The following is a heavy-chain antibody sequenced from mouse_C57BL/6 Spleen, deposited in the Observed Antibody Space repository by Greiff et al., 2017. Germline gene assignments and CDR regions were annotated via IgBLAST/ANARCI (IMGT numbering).Heavy chain of an antibody. CDR1: GYTFTDYY. V-gene: IGHV1-19*01. Sequence: EVKLVESGPVLVKPGASVKMSCKASGYTFTDYYMNWVKQSHGKSLEWIGVINPYNGGTSYNQKFKVKATLTVDKSSSTAYMELNSLTSEDSAVYYCASNYGSRGYYFDYWGQGTTLTVSS. CDR3: ASNYGSRGYYFDY. CDR2: INPYNGGT. D-gene: IGHD1-1*01. J-gene: IGHJ2*01.